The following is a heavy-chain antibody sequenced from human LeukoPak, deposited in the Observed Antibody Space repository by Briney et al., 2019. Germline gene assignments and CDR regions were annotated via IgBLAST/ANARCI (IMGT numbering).Heavy chain of an antibody. J-gene: IGHJ6*02. CDR2: IKQDGSEK. CDR3: ARDREAIFGVVITYYYYYGMDV. CDR1: GFTFSSYW. V-gene: IGHV3-7*01. Sequence: PGGSLRLSCAASGFTFSSYWMSWVRQAPGKGLEWVANIKQDGSEKYYVDSVKGRFTISRDNAKNSLYLQMNSLRAEDTAVYYCARDREAIFGVVITYYYYYGMDVRGQGTTVTVSS. D-gene: IGHD3-3*01.